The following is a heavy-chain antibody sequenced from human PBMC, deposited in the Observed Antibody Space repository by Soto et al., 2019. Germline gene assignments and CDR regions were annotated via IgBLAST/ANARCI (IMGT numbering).Heavy chain of an antibody. CDR1: GFTFSDYY. CDR2: ISISGGTI. CDR3: ARERARVFDS. J-gene: IGHJ4*02. Sequence: VGSLRLSCAASGFTFSDYYMSWIRQAPGKGLEWLSYISISGGTIYYADSVKGRFSISRDNAKNSLYLQLSSLRAEDTAVYFCARERARVFDSWGQGTLVTVSS. V-gene: IGHV3-11*01.